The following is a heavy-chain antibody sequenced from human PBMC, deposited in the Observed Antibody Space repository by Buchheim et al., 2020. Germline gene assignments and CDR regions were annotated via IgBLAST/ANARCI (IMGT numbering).Heavy chain of an antibody. Sequence: QVQLQQWGAGLLKPSETLSLTCAVYGGSFSGYYWSWIRQPPGKGLEWIGEINHSGSTNYNPSLKSRVTISVDTSKNQFSLKLSSVTAADTAVNYCARGSTVVTGSRFPFDYWGQGTL. J-gene: IGHJ4*02. V-gene: IGHV4-34*01. CDR2: INHSGST. D-gene: IGHD4-23*01. CDR3: ARGSTVVTGSRFPFDY. CDR1: GGSFSGYY.